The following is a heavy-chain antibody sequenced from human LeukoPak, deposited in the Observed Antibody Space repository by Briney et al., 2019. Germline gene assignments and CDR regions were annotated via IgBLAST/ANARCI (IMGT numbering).Heavy chain of an antibody. V-gene: IGHV4-59*12. J-gene: IGHJ2*01. D-gene: IGHD3-10*01. CDR1: GGSISSYY. CDR2: IFYSGST. CDR3: ARLTMFRGVIYGTDWHSDL. Sequence: SETLSLTCTVSGGSISSYYWSWIRQPPGKGLEWIGYIFYSGSTNYNPSLRSRVTISLDTSKNQFSLKLSSVTAADTAVYYCARLTMFRGVIYGTDWHSDLWGRGTLVTVSS.